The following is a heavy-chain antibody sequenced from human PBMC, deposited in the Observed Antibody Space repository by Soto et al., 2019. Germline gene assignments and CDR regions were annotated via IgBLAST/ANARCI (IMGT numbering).Heavy chain of an antibody. CDR1: GGSISSGDYY. J-gene: IGHJ6*02. Sequence: PSETLSLTCTVSGGSISSGDYYWSWIRQPPGKGLEWIGYIYYSGSTYYNPSLKSRVTISVDTSKNQFSLKLSSVTAADTAVYYCARGKYSSPRGGLDVWGQGTPVTVSS. D-gene: IGHD4-4*01. CDR2: IYYSGST. V-gene: IGHV4-30-4*01. CDR3: ARGKYSSPRGGLDV.